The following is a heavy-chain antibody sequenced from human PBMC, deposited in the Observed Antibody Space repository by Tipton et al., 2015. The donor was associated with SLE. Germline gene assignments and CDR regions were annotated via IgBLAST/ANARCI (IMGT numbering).Heavy chain of an antibody. CDR1: GGSISSGSYY. D-gene: IGHD2-8*01. CDR2: IYTSGST. Sequence: TLSLTCTVSGGSISSGSYYWSWIRQPAGKGLEWIGRIYTSGSTNYNPSLKSRVTISLDTSKTQFFLRLSSVTAADTAVYFCARGYCSDGVCYGFGFFDYWGQGNLVTVSS. J-gene: IGHJ4*02. CDR3: ARGYCSDGVCYGFGFFDY. V-gene: IGHV4-61*02.